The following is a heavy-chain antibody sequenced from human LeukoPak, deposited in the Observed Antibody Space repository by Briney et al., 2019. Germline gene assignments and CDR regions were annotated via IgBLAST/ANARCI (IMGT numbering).Heavy chain of an antibody. Sequence: SETLSLTCTVSGGSISTGSYYWSWIRQPAGKGLEWIGRIYTSGGTNYNPSLKSRVTISVDTSKNQFSLKLSSVTAADTAVYYCARDSPMRSELRAYYYYYMDVWGKGTTVTVSS. D-gene: IGHD1-14*01. V-gene: IGHV4-61*02. CDR1: GGSISTGSYY. CDR3: ARDSPMRSELRAYYYYYMDV. J-gene: IGHJ6*03. CDR2: IYTSGGT.